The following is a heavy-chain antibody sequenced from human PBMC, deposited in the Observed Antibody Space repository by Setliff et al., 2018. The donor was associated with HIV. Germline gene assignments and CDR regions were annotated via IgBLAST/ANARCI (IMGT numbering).Heavy chain of an antibody. D-gene: IGHD6-19*01. CDR2: ISGSGGST. CDR1: GFTFSTSA. CDR3: AREFSSGWYRTLDY. V-gene: IGHV3-23*01. Sequence: HPGGSLRLSCAASGFTFSTSAMTWVRQAPGKGLEWVSAISGSGGSTYYADSVKGRFTISRDNAKNTLYLQMNSLRAEDTAVYYCAREFSSGWYRTLDYWGQGTLVTVSS. J-gene: IGHJ4*02.